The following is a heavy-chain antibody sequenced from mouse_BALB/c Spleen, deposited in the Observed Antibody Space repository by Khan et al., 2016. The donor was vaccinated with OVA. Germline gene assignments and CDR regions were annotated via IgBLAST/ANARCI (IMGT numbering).Heavy chain of an antibody. CDR1: GYSFTGYF. V-gene: IGHV1-20*02. CDR2: INPHIGET. CDR3: ARKNGSDFDY. Sequence: VQLQQSGPELVKPWASVKISCKASGYSFTGYFMNWVMQSHGKSLEWIGRINPHIGETFYNQKFKDKATLTVDESSRTAHMELRSLASEDSAVYYCARKNGSDFDYWGQGTTLTVSS. D-gene: IGHD1-1*01. J-gene: IGHJ2*01.